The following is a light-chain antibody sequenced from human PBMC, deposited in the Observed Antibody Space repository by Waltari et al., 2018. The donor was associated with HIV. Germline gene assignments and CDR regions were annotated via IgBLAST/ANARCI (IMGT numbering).Light chain of an antibody. CDR1: TSDVGRYDL. J-gene: IGLJ2*01. V-gene: IGLV2-23*02. CDR2: DVT. CDR3: CSYAGPNPLV. Sequence: QSALTQPASVSASPGQSITLSCTGTTSDVGRYDLVSWYQHFPGVAPNLIFFDVTKRPAGVSTRLYGSKSGDTASLTISWLQPEDEADYYCCSYAGPNPLVFGGGTKLTVL.